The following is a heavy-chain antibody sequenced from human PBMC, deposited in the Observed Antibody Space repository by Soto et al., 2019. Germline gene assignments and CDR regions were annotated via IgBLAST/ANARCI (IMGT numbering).Heavy chain of an antibody. CDR3: ARDKGAVAGLPMDV. Sequence: PSETLSLTCTVSGGSISSYYWSWIRQPPGKGLEWIGYIYYSGSTNYNPSLKSRVTISVDTSKNQFSLKLSSVTAADTAVYYCARDKGAVAGLPMDVWGQGTTVTVSS. CDR2: IYYSGST. V-gene: IGHV4-59*01. D-gene: IGHD6-19*01. CDR1: GGSISSYY. J-gene: IGHJ6*02.